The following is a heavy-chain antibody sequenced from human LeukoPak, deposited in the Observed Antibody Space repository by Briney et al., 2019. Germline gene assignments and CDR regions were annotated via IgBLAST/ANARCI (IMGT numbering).Heavy chain of an antibody. V-gene: IGHV1-2*02. D-gene: IGHD6-6*01. Sequence: ASVKVSCKASGYTFTGYYMHWVRQAPGQGLEWMGWINPNSGGTNYAQKFQGRVTMTRDTSISTAYMELSSLRSEDTAVYYCATEPSSIAARLDDYWGQGTLVTVSS. CDR3: ATEPSSIAARLDDY. CDR2: INPNSGGT. CDR1: GYTFTGYY. J-gene: IGHJ4*02.